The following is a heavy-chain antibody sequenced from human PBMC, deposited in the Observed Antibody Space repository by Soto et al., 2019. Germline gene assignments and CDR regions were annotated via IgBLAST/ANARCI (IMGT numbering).Heavy chain of an antibody. J-gene: IGHJ6*03. D-gene: IGHD5-18*01. CDR2: INAGNGNT. CDR1: GYTFTSYA. CDR3: ARDYSYGLYYYYYYYMDF. Sequence: ASVKVSCKASGYTFTSYAMHWVRQAPGQRLEWMGWINAGNGNTKYSQKFQGRVTITRDTSASTAYMELSSLRSEDTAVYYCARDYSYGLYYYYYYYMDFWGKGTTVTVSS. V-gene: IGHV1-3*01.